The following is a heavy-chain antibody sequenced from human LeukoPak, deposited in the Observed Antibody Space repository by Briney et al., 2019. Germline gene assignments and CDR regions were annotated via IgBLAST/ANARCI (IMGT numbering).Heavy chain of an antibody. Sequence: GGSLRLSCAASGFTFSSYAMHWVRQAPGKGLEWVAVISYDGSNKYYADSVKGRFTISRDNSKNTLYLQMNSLRAEDTAVYYCARDLADTDLDYWGQGTLVTVSS. J-gene: IGHJ4*02. CDR3: ARDLADTDLDY. CDR2: ISYDGSNK. D-gene: IGHD5-18*01. V-gene: IGHV3-30-3*01. CDR1: GFTFSSYA.